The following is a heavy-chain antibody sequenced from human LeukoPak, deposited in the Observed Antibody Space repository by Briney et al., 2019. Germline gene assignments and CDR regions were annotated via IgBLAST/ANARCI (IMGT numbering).Heavy chain of an antibody. D-gene: IGHD1-7*01. V-gene: IGHV3-21*01. Sequence: PGRSLRLSCAASGFTFSSYTMTWVRQAPGKGLEWVSSISGGSSYIYYADSVKGRFTISRDNAKNSLYLQMNSLGAGDTAVYYCARDTITGSTLRVYWGQGTLVTVSS. CDR2: ISGGSSYI. CDR3: ARDTITGSTLRVY. CDR1: GFTFSSYT. J-gene: IGHJ4*02.